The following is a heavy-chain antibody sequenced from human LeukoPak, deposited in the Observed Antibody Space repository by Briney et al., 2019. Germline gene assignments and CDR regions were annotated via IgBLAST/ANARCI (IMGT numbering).Heavy chain of an antibody. CDR3: ARITPAGRQLDY. J-gene: IGHJ4*02. CDR2: IDWYDDK. V-gene: IGHV2-70*11. CDR1: GFSLSTSGMC. D-gene: IGHD6-13*01. Sequence: SGPTLVNPTQTLTLTSTFSGFSLSTSGMCVSWIRQPPGKALEWLARIDWYDDKYYSTSLKTRLTISKDTSKNQVVLTMTNMDPVDTATYYCARITPAGRQLDYWGQGTLVTVSS.